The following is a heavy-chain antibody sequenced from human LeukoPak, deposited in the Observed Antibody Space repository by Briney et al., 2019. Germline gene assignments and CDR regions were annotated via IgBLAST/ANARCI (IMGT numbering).Heavy chain of an antibody. CDR2: ISYDGSNK. V-gene: IGHV3-30-3*01. D-gene: IGHD5-18*01. CDR3: ASRRGYSYSH. CDR1: GFTFSSYA. Sequence: GGSLRLSCAASGFTFSSYAMHWVRQAPGKGLEWVAVISYDGSNKYYADSVKGRFTISRDNSKNTLYLQMNSLRAEDTAVYYCASRRGYSYSHWGQGTLVTVSS. J-gene: IGHJ4*02.